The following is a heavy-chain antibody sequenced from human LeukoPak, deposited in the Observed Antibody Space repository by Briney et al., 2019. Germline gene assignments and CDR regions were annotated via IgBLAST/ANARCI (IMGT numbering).Heavy chain of an antibody. D-gene: IGHD2-8*01. CDR3: ARVYGGYCTNGVCYFAAFDI. V-gene: IGHV4-4*07. CDR1: GGSISSYY. J-gene: IGHJ3*02. Sequence: SETLSLTCTVSGGSISSYYWSWIRQPAGKGLEWIGRIYTSGSTNYNPSLKSRVTMSVDTSKNQFSLKLSSVTAADTAVYYCARVYGGYCTNGVCYFAAFDIWGQGTMVTVSS. CDR2: IYTSGST.